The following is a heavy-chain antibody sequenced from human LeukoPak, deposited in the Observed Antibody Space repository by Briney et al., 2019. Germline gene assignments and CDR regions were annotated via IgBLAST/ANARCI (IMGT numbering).Heavy chain of an antibody. V-gene: IGHV4-39*01. J-gene: IGHJ4*02. D-gene: IGHD6-13*01. CDR3: ASLLYSSSPEIVY. CDR2: IYYSGST. Sequence: NPSETLSLTCTVSGGSISSSSYYWGWIRQPPGKGLEWIGSIYYSGSTYYNPSLKSRVTISVDTSKNQFSLKLSSVTAADTAVYYCASLLYSSSPEIVYWGQGTLVTVSS. CDR1: GGSISSSSYY.